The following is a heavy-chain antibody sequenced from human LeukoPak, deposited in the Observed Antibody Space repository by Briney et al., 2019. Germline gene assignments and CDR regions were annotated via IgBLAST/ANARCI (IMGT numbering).Heavy chain of an antibody. CDR1: GGTFSSYA. CDR3: AGTYYYGSGSYLGDAFDI. CDR2: IIPIFGTA. D-gene: IGHD3-10*01. V-gene: IGHV1-69*01. J-gene: IGHJ3*02. Sequence: SVKVFCKASGGTFSSYAISWVRQAPGQGLEWMGGIIPIFGTANYAQKFQGRVTITADESTSTAYMELSSLRSGDTAVYYCAGTYYYGSGSYLGDAFDIWGQGTMVTVSS.